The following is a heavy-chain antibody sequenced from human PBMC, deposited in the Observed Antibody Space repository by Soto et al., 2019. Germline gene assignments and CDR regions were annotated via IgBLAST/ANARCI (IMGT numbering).Heavy chain of an antibody. CDR1: GYMFTGNY. CDR2: INPNSGAT. J-gene: IGHJ4*02. Sequence: ASVKVSCKASGYMFTGNYMHWVRQAPGQGLEYMGWINPNSGATNYAQKFQGRVTMTWDTSISTAYVELSRLRSDDTAVYYCAPHDPGSSGYFDHGGEGTLGTFS. CDR3: APHDPGSSGYFDH. V-gene: IGHV1-2*02. D-gene: IGHD3-22*01.